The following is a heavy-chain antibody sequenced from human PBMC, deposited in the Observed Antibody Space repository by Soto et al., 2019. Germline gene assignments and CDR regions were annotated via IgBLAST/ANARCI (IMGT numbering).Heavy chain of an antibody. Sequence: QVQLVESGGGVVQPGRSLRLSCAASGFLFSLYGMHWVRQAPGKGLEWVAVIWYDENVKYYADSVKGRFTISRDNSKNTVFLQMDSLRDDDTAVYYCARDLYQYDYTPDVFDLWGQGTMVTVSS. CDR1: GFLFSLYG. CDR2: IWYDENVK. CDR3: ARDLYQYDYTPDVFDL. D-gene: IGHD3-10*01. V-gene: IGHV3-33*01. J-gene: IGHJ3*01.